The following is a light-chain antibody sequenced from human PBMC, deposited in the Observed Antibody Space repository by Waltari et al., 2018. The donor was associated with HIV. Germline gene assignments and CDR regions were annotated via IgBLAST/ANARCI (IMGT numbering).Light chain of an antibody. Sequence: EIGLTQSPGTLSLSPGERATLSCRASQSITSSYLSGYQQKPGQAPRLVIYGASSRATGIPDRFSGSGSGADFTLTISRLEPEDFAVYYCQQYSSAPRTFGQGTKLEIK. CDR1: QSITSSY. J-gene: IGKJ2*01. CDR2: GAS. V-gene: IGKV3-20*01. CDR3: QQYSSAPRT.